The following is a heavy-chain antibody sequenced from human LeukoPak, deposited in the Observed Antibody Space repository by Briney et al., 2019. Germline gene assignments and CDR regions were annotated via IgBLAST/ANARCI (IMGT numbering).Heavy chain of an antibody. CDR1: GFTFSNYD. V-gene: IGHV3-30*02. Sequence: GGSLRLSCAASGFTFSNYDFHWVRQAPGKGLEWVAFIRFDGSKSSYADSVKGRVTISRDNSKNTLYLHMNSLRAEDTAVYYCAKFWDYYYDRSGYYPFDIWGQGTMVTVSS. CDR2: IRFDGSKS. CDR3: AKFWDYYYDRSGYYPFDI. D-gene: IGHD3-22*01. J-gene: IGHJ3*02.